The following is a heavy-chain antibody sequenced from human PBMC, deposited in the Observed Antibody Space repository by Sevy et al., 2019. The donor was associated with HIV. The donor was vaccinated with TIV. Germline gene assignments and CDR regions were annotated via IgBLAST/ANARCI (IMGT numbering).Heavy chain of an antibody. CDR1: GFTFSSYA. Sequence: GESLKISCAASGFTFSSYAMSWVRQAPGKGLEWVSAISGSGGSTYYADSVKGRFTISRDNSKNTLYLQMNSLRAEDTAVYYCAKDAVSSRRNYYYYMDVWGKGTTVTVSS. J-gene: IGHJ6*03. CDR3: AKDAVSSRRNYYYYMDV. D-gene: IGHD6-6*01. CDR2: ISGSGGST. V-gene: IGHV3-23*01.